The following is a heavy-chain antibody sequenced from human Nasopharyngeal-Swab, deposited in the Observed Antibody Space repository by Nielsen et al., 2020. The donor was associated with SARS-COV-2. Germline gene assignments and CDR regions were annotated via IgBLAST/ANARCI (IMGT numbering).Heavy chain of an antibody. Sequence: SETLSLTCTVSGCPISSSSYYWGWIRQPPGKGLEWIGSIYYSGSTYYNPSLKSRITISVDTSKNQFSLKLSSVTAADTAVYYCVGSSWYGDYYYYYGMDVWGQGTTVTVSS. CDR1: GCPISSSSYY. CDR2: IYYSGST. D-gene: IGHD6-13*01. J-gene: IGHJ6*02. V-gene: IGHV4-39*07. CDR3: VGSSWYGDYYYYYGMDV.